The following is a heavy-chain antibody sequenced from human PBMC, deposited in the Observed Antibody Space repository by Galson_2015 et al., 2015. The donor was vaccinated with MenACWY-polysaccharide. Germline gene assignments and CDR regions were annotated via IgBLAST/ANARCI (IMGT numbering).Heavy chain of an antibody. CDR2: IHYRGST. J-gene: IGHJ4*02. D-gene: IGHD6-25*01. Sequence: SLTCNVSGDSTRSGGYYWSWIRQHPGKGLEWMGYIHYRGSTSYNPSLKSRLLISGDASNGQFSLKLSSVTAADTAVYYCARYNIAAGDFDYWGQGALVTVSS. CDR1: GDSTRSGGYY. V-gene: IGHV4-31*03. CDR3: ARYNIAAGDFDY.